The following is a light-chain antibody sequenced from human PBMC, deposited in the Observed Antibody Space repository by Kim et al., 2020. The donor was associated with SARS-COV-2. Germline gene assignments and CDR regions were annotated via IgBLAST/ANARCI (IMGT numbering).Light chain of an antibody. CDR1: SSNNGTNT. CDR2: NND. V-gene: IGLV1-44*01. Sequence: PGQRVTISCSGSSSNNGTNTINWYQQVPGTAPKLLIYNNDQRPSGVPDRFSGSKSGTSASLAISGLQSEDEAHYYCAAWDDSLNGVFGGGTQLTVL. J-gene: IGLJ3*02. CDR3: AAWDDSLNGV.